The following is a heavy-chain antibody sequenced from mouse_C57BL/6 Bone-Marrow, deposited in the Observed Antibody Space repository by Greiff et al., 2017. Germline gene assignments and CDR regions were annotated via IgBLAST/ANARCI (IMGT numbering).Heavy chain of an antibody. D-gene: IGHD4-1*01. CDR1: GYTFTSYW. Sequence: QVQLQQPGAELVRPGTSVKLSCKASGYTFTSYWMHWVQQRPGQGLEWIGVIDPSDSYTNYNQKFKGKATLTVDTSSSTAYMQLSSLTSEDSAVYYCARGLGRFAYWGQGTLVTVSA. CDR3: ARGLGRFAY. CDR2: IDPSDSYT. J-gene: IGHJ3*01. V-gene: IGHV1-59*01.